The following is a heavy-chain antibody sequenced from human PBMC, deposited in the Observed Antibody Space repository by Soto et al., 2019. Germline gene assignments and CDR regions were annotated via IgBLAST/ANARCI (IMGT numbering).Heavy chain of an antibody. CDR1: GFTFSSYS. CDR2: ISSSSSYM. V-gene: IGHV3-21*01. D-gene: IGHD2-15*01. Sequence: GGSLRLSCAASGFTFSSYSMNWVRQAPGKGLEWVSSISSSSSYMYYADSVKGRFTISRDNAKNSLYLQMNSLRAEDTAVYYCARDLEGLPFDYWRQGTLVTVSS. J-gene: IGHJ4*02. CDR3: ARDLEGLPFDY.